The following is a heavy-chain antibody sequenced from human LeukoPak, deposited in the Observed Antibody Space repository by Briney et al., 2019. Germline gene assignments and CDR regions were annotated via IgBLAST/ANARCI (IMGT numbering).Heavy chain of an antibody. V-gene: IGHV1-24*01. CDR3: ATAGVLSEGYDFWSGYSFDY. CDR2: FDPEDGET. CDR1: GYTLTELS. J-gene: IGHJ4*02. D-gene: IGHD3-3*01. Sequence: ASVKVSCKVSGYTLTELSMHWVRQAPGKGLEWMGGFDPEDGETIYAQNFQGRVTMTEDTSTDTAYMELSSLRSEDTAVYYCATAGVLSEGYDFWSGYSFDYWGQGTLVTVSS.